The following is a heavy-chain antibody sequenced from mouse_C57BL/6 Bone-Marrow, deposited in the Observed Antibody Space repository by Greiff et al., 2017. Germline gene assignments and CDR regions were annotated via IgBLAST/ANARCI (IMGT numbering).Heavy chain of an antibody. Sequence: QVQLQQSGAELARPGASVKLSCKASGYTFTSYGISWVKQRTGQGLEWIGEIYPGSGNTYYNEKFKGKATLTADKSSSTAYMELRSLTSEDSAVYFCARAFGYGTWFAYWGQGTLVTVSA. J-gene: IGHJ3*01. CDR1: GYTFTSYG. D-gene: IGHD2-2*01. V-gene: IGHV1-81*01. CDR3: ARAFGYGTWFAY. CDR2: IYPGSGNT.